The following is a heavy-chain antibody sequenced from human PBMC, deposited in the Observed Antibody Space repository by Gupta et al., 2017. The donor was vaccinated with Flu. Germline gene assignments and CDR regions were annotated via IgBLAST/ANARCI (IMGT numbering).Heavy chain of an antibody. CDR2: ISSSSSYI. V-gene: IGHV3-21*01. Sequence: VRQAPGKGLEWVSSISSSSSYIYYADSVKGRFTISRDNAKNSLYLQMNSLRAEDTAMYYCARTFGVGDNIDYWGQGTLVTVSS. CDR3: ARTFGVGDNIDY. D-gene: IGHD2-21*02. J-gene: IGHJ4*02.